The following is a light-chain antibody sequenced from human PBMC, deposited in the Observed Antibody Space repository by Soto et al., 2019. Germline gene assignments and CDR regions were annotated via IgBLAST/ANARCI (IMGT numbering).Light chain of an antibody. V-gene: IGKV3-15*01. CDR2: GAS. CDR3: QQYDTWPRT. Sequence: EIVLTQSPGTLSLSPGERATLSFKTSQSRGSNFLAWYQQKPGQAPRLLIYGASTRATAVPARFTASGSGTEFTLSISSLQSDDFGVYYCQQYDTWPRTFGQGTKVDI. CDR1: QSRGSN. J-gene: IGKJ1*01.